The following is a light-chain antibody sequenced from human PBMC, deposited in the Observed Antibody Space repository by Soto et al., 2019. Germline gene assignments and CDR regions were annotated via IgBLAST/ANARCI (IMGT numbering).Light chain of an antibody. V-gene: IGKV4-1*01. CDR2: WAS. J-gene: IGKJ2*01. CDR3: QQDSSTHHT. CDR1: QSGLYSPNNKNY. Sequence: DIEMTQSADYLAVSLGERATINCKSSQSGLYSPNNKNYLGGYQQKPGQPPKLLIYWASTRESGVPDRFSGSGSGTDFTLTISSLQAEDVAVYYCQQDSSTHHTFGQGTKLEIK.